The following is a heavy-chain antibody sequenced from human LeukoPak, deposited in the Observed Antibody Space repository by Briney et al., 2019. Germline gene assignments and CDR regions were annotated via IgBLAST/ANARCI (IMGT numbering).Heavy chain of an antibody. Sequence: ASVKVSCKASGYTFTDYFMHWVRQAPGQGLEWMGMINPSGGSTSYLQRFQGRVTMTRDTSTSTVYMDLSRLRSDDTAVYYCARVRAIFGVVIAFDYWGQGTLVTVSS. D-gene: IGHD3-3*01. J-gene: IGHJ4*02. CDR1: GYTFTDYF. CDR2: INPSGGST. CDR3: ARVRAIFGVVIAFDY. V-gene: IGHV1-46*01.